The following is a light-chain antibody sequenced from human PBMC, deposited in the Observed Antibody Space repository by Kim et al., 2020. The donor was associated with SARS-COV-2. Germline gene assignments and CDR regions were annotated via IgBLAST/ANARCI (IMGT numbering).Light chain of an antibody. V-gene: IGLV3-1*01. CDR3: QAWDSSIYV. Sequence: VSPGQTASITCSGDKLGDKYASWYQQKPGQSPVVVIFRDNRRPSGIPERFSGSNSGNTATLTISGKQAMDEADYYCQAWDSSIYVFGTGTKVTVL. CDR2: RDN. CDR1: KLGDKY. J-gene: IGLJ1*01.